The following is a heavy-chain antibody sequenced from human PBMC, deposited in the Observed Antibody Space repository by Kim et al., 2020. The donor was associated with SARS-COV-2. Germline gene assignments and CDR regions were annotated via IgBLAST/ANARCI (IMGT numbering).Heavy chain of an antibody. CDR3: ARRTATAGGYWYFDL. J-gene: IGHJ2*01. Sequence: GGSLRLSCAASGFTPSSYWMHWVRQAPGKGLVWVSRSNSDGSSRSYADSVKGRFSISRDNAKNTLYLQMNSLRAEDTAVYYCARRTATAGGYWYFDLWGRGTLVTVSS. V-gene: IGHV3-74*01. CDR2: SNSDGSSR. D-gene: IGHD6-13*01. CDR1: GFTPSSYW.